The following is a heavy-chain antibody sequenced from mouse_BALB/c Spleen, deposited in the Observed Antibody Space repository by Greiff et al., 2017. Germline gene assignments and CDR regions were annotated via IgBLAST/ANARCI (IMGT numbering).Heavy chain of an antibody. CDR2: ISNGGGST. CDR1: GFTFSSYT. D-gene: IGHD1-2*01. J-gene: IGHJ4*01. CDR3: ARRATAKDYAMDY. Sequence: EVKLVESGGGLVQPGGSLKLSCAASGFTFSSYTMSWVRQTPEKRLEWVAYISNGGGSTYYPDTVKGRFTISRDNAKNTLYLQMSSLKSEDTAMYYCARRATAKDYAMDYWGQGTSVTVSS. V-gene: IGHV5-12-2*01.